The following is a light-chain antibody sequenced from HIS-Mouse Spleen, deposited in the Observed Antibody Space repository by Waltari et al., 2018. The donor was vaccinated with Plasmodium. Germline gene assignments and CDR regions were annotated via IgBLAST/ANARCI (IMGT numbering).Light chain of an antibody. CDR2: QDS. Sequence: SYELTQPPSVSVSPGQTASITCSGDKLGYKYACWYQQKPGQSPVLVIYQDSQRPSGIPERFSGSNSGNTATLTIGGTQAMDEADYYCQAWDSSTVVFGGGTKLTVL. J-gene: IGLJ2*01. V-gene: IGLV3-1*01. CDR1: KLGYKY. CDR3: QAWDSSTVV.